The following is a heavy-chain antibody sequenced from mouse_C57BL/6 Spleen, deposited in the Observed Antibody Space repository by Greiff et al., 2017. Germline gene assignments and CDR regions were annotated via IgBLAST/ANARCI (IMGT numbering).Heavy chain of an antibody. J-gene: IGHJ4*01. CDR1: GYAFSSYW. V-gene: IGHV1-80*01. CDR2: IYPGDGDT. Sequence: VKLMESGAELVKPGASVKISCKASGYAFSSYWMSWVKQRPGTGLEWIGQIYPGDGDTNYNGKFKGTATLTADKSSSTAYMQRSSLTSEDSAVYFCAREATRGTRYYYAMDYWGQGTSVTVSS. CDR3: AREATRGTRYYYAMDY. D-gene: IGHD2-14*01.